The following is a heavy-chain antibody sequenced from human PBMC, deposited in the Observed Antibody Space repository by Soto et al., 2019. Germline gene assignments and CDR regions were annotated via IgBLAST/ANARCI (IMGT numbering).Heavy chain of an antibody. CDR2: IWYDGSNK. J-gene: IGHJ3*02. D-gene: IGHD2-2*02. Sequence: PGGSLRLCCAASGFTFSSYGMHWVRQAPGKGLEWVAVIWYDGSNKYYADSVKGRFTISRDNSKNTLYLQMNSLRAEDTAVYYCARDGVPAAIPDLSAFDIWGQGTMVTVSS. CDR3: ARDGVPAAIPDLSAFDI. CDR1: GFTFSSYG. V-gene: IGHV3-33*01.